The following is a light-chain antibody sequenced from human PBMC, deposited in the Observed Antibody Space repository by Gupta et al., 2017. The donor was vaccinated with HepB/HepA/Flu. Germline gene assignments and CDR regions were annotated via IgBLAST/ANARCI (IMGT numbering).Light chain of an antibody. V-gene: IGLV2-14*01. CDR2: DVS. J-gene: IGLJ1*01. Sequence: HSALTQPAPVSGSPGQSLTISCTGTSSDVGGYNYVSWYQQHPGKAPKLMIYDVSKRPSGVSIRFSGSKSGNTASLTISGLQAEDEADYYCSSYTSSSTLVFGTGTKVTVL. CDR3: SSYTSSSTLV. CDR1: SSDVGGYNY.